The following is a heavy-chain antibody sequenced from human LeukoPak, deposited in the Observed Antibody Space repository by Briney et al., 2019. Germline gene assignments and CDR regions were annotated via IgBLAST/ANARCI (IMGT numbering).Heavy chain of an antibody. Sequence: ASVKVSCKASGYTFTSYTMHWVRQAPGRRLEWMGWINTGNGNTKYSQEFQGRVTITRDTSASTAYMELSSLRSEDMAVYYCARGAKFRSYGSGTYYTSLPFDPWGQGTLVTVSS. CDR1: GYTFTSYT. V-gene: IGHV1-3*03. CDR3: ARGAKFRSYGSGTYYTSLPFDP. CDR2: INTGNGNT. D-gene: IGHD3-10*01. J-gene: IGHJ5*02.